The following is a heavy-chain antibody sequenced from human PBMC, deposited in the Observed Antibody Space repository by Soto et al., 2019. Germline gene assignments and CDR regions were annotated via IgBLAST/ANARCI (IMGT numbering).Heavy chain of an antibody. J-gene: IGHJ6*02. CDR2: ISYDGSNK. CDR1: GFTFSSYG. CDR3: AKDYYGGYYYGMDV. V-gene: IGHV3-30*18. D-gene: IGHD1-26*01. Sequence: GGSLRLSCAASGFTFSSYGMHWVRQAPGKGLEWVAVISYDGSNKYYADSVKGRFTISRDNSKNTLYLQMNSLRAEDTAVYYCAKDYYGGYYYGMDVWGQGTRVTVSS.